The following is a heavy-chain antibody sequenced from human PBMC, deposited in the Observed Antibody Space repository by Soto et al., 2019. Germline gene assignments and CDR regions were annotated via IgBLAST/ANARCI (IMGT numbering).Heavy chain of an antibody. Sequence: GKGLEWVSAIRGSGGSTYYADSVKGRVTISRDNSKNTLYLQMNSLRAEDTAVYSFFFQAEDGIRDVRSVSAFLLNRSSDL. D-gene: IGHD3-10*02. V-gene: IGHV3-23*01. CDR3: FFQAEDGIRDVRSVSAFLLNRSSDL. CDR2: IRGSGGST. J-gene: IGHJ2*01.